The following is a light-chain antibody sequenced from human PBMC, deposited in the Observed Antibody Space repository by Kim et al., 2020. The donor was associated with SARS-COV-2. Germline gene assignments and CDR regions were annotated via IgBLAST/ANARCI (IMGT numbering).Light chain of an antibody. V-gene: IGKV3-11*01. CDR1: QSVSNY. CDR2: DAS. CDR3: QQRTNWQLT. Sequence: LSPWERPTPSCRASQSVSNYLAWYQQKPGQTPRLLIYDASNRATGIPARFSGSGSGTDFTLTISSLEPEDFAVYYCQQRTNWQLTFGGGTKVDIK. J-gene: IGKJ4*01.